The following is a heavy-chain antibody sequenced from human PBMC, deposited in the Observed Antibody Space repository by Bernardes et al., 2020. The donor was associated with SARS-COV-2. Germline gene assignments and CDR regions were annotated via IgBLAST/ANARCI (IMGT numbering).Heavy chain of an antibody. CDR1: GINFVSSD. CDR2: TSNGGLHI. CDR3: ATHDRTGYYYDA. D-gene: IGHD5-12*01. Sequence: GGSLRLSCAASGINFVSSDIHWVRQAPGKGLEWVALTSNGGLHIDYSDTVKGRFTVSRDTSKKIAFLQMNFVNPEDTAVYYCATHDRTGYYYDAWGQGTRVTVSS. J-gene: IGHJ5*02. V-gene: IGHV3-30*03.